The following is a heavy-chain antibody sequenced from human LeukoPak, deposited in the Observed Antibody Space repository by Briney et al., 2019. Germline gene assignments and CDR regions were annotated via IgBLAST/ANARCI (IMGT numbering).Heavy chain of an antibody. D-gene: IGHD4-17*01. J-gene: IGHJ6*02. Sequence: GGSLRLSCAASGFTFSSYWMSWVRQAPGKGLEWLANIKQDGSEKYYVDSVKGRFTISRDNAKNSLYLQMNSLRAEDTAVYYCARGDYGDYAFYYYYGMDVWGQGTTVTVSS. CDR1: GFTFSSYW. CDR2: IKQDGSEK. CDR3: ARGDYGDYAFYYYYGMDV. V-gene: IGHV3-7*04.